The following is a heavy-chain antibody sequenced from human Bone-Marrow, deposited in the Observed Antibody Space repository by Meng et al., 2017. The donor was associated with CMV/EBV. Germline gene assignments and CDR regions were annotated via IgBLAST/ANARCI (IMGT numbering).Heavy chain of an antibody. V-gene: IGHV3-7*01. CDR1: GFTFSSYW. Sequence: GESLKISCAASGFTFSSYWMSWVRQAPGKGLEWVANIKQDGSEKYYVDSVKGRFTISRDNAKNSLYLQMNSLRAEDTAVYYCARLAAQDYYYYYGMDVWGQGNTVNV. CDR3: ARLAAQDYYYYYGMDV. J-gene: IGHJ6*02. CDR2: IKQDGSEK. D-gene: IGHD6-6*01.